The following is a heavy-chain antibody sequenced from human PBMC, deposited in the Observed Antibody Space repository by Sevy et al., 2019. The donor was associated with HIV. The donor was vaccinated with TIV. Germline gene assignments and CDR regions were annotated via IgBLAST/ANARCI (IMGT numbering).Heavy chain of an antibody. CDR3: AKDPDRSSSWYDY. Sequence: GGSLRLSCAASGFTFSTYGMHWVRQAPGKGLEWVAFIRYDGSNKYYPASVKGRFTISRDNSKNTLYLQMNSLRPEDTAVYYCAKDPDRSSSWYDYWGQGTLVTVSS. D-gene: IGHD6-13*01. CDR1: GFTFSTYG. V-gene: IGHV3-30*02. CDR2: IRYDGSNK. J-gene: IGHJ4*02.